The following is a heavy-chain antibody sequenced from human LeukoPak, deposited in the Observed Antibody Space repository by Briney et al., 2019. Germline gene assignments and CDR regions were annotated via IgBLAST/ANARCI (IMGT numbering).Heavy chain of an antibody. CDR1: GFTFDDYG. V-gene: IGHV3-48*03. CDR3: AREAAGRSEDDY. J-gene: IGHJ4*02. CDR2: ISSSGSTI. D-gene: IGHD6-19*01. Sequence: PGGSLRLSCAASGFTFDDYGMSWVRQAPGKGLEWVSYISSSGSTIYYADSVKGRFTISRDNAKNSLYLQMNSLRAEDTAVYYCAREAAGRSEDDYWGQGTLVTVSS.